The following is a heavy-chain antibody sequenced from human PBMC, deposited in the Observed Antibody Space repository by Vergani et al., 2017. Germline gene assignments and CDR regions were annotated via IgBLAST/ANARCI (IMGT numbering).Heavy chain of an antibody. Sequence: EVQLLESGGGLVQPGGSLRLSCAASGFTFSSYAMSWVRQAPGKGLEWVSAISGSGGSTYYADSVKGRFTISRDNSKNTLYLQMNSLRAEDTAVYYFAKEKDDILTGYSLSYFDYWGQGTLVTVSS. CDR1: GFTFSSYA. D-gene: IGHD3-9*01. V-gene: IGHV3-23*01. CDR3: AKEKDDILTGYSLSYFDY. J-gene: IGHJ4*02. CDR2: ISGSGGST.